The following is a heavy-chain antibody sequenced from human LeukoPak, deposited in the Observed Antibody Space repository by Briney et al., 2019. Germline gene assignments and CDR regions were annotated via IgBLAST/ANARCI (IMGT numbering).Heavy chain of an antibody. V-gene: IGHV3-23*01. Sequence: GGSLRLSCAASGFTFSSYAMSWVRQAPGKGLEWVSAINGSGGSTYYADSVKGRFTISRDNSKNTLYLQMNSLRAEDTAVYYCAKGATNYCSSTSCSFDYWGQGTLVTVSS. CDR3: AKGATNYCSSTSCSFDY. J-gene: IGHJ4*02. D-gene: IGHD2-2*01. CDR2: INGSGGST. CDR1: GFTFSSYA.